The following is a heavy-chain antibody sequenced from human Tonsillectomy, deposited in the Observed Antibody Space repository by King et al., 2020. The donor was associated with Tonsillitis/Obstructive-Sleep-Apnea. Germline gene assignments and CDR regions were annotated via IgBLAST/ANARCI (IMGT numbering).Heavy chain of an antibody. CDR3: ARAEGRKSCSSTSCYEDPPPFHYYYYYMDV. CDR2: INTNTGNP. J-gene: IGHJ6*03. CDR1: GYTFTSYA. D-gene: IGHD2-2*01. Sequence: VQLVESGSELKKPGASVKVSCKASGYTFTSYAMNWVRQAPGQGLEWMGWINTNTGNPTYAQGFTGRFVFSLDTSVSTAYLQISSLKAEDTAVYYCARAEGRKSCSSTSCYEDPPPFHYYYYYMDVWGKGTTVTVSS. V-gene: IGHV7-4-1*02.